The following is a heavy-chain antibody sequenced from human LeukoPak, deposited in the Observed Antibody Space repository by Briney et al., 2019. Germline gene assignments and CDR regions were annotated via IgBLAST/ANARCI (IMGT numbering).Heavy chain of an antibody. D-gene: IGHD2-2*01. V-gene: IGHV3-21*01. CDR3: AREMYQLLCLDY. Sequence: GGSLRLSCAASGFTFSSYSMNWVRQAPGKGLEWVSSISSSSSYIYYADSVKGRFTISRDNAKNSLYLQMNSLRAEDTAVYYCAREMYQLLCLDYWGQGTLVTVSS. J-gene: IGHJ4*02. CDR2: ISSSSSYI. CDR1: GFTFSSYS.